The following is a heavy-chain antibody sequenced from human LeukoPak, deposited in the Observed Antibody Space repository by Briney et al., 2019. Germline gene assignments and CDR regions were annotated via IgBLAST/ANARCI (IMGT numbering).Heavy chain of an antibody. V-gene: IGHV4-31*03. D-gene: IGHD2-2*01. CDR1: GGSISSGTFY. J-gene: IGHJ4*02. CDR3: ARITSSIEY. CDR2: IYYSVST. Sequence: SQTLSLTCTVSGGSISSGTFYWSWLRQQPGKGLEWIGYIYYSVSTVYNPSLKSRVTMSVDTSKNQFSLKLNSVTAADTAVYYCARITSSIEYWGQGTLVTVSS.